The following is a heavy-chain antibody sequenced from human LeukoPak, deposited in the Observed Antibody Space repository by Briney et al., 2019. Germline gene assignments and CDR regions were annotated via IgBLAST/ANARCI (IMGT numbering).Heavy chain of an antibody. Sequence: SVKVSCKASGFTFTSAVVQGVRQARGQGREWIGWIVVGSGNTNYAQKFQERVTITRDMSTNTAYMELSSLRSEDTAVYYCAAVRRNWNDERGGWFDPWGQGTLVTVSS. V-gene: IGHV1-58*01. CDR3: AAVRRNWNDERGGWFDP. D-gene: IGHD1-1*01. CDR1: GFTFTSAV. J-gene: IGHJ5*02. CDR2: IVVGSGNT.